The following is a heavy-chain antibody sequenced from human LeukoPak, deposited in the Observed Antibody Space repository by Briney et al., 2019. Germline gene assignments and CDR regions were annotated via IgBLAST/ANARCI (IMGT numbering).Heavy chain of an antibody. CDR3: AASTGATRKYFQH. CDR2: IVVGSGNT. V-gene: IGHV1-58*02. Sequence: SVKVSCKASGFTFTSSAMQWVRQARGQRLEWIGWIVVGSGNTNYAQKFQERVTITRDMSTSTAYMELSSLRSEDTAVYYCAASTGATRKYFQHWGQGTLVTVSS. CDR1: GFTFTSSA. J-gene: IGHJ1*01. D-gene: IGHD1-26*01.